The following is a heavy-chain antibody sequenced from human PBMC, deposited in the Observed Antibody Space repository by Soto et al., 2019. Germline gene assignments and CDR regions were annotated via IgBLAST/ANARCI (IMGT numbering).Heavy chain of an antibody. J-gene: IGHJ6*02. D-gene: IGHD1-1*01. CDR2: IIPIFGTA. CDR3: ASPTKPLYYYYGMDV. CDR1: GGTFSSYA. Sequence: QVQLVQSGAEVKKPGSSVKVSCKASGGTFSSYAISWVRQSPGQGLEWMGGIIPIFGTANYAQKFPGRVTINADESTSTAYMELSSLRSEDTAVYYCASPTKPLYYYYGMDVWGQGTTVTVSS. V-gene: IGHV1-69*12.